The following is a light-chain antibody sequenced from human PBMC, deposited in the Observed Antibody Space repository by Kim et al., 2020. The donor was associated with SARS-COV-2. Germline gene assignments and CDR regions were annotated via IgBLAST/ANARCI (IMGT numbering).Light chain of an antibody. J-gene: IGLJ2*01. Sequence: QSALTQPASVSGSPGQSITISCTGTRSDVGGYNYVSWYQQDPGTAPKVMIYDVSKRPSGVPDRFSGSKSGNTASLTISGLQAEDEADYYCCSYAGSYSHVVFGGGTQLTVL. CDR1: RSDVGGYNY. V-gene: IGLV2-11*01. CDR2: DVS. CDR3: CSYAGSYSHVV.